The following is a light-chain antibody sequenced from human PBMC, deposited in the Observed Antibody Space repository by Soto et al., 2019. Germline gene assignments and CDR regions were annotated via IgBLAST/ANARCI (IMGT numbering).Light chain of an antibody. CDR2: EVS. Sequence: QSVLTQPHSASGSPGQSVTISCTGTSSDVGGYNYVSWYQQHPGKAPKLMIYEVSKRPSGVPDRFSGSKSGNTASLTVSGLQAEDEADYYCSSYAGRNNWNFGTGTKLTVL. CDR3: SSYAGRNNWN. V-gene: IGLV2-8*01. CDR1: SSDVGGYNY. J-gene: IGLJ1*01.